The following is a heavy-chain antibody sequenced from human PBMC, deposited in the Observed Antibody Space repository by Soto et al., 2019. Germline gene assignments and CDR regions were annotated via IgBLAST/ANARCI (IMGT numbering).Heavy chain of an antibody. CDR3: ARAIWFGEFPYYYGMDV. Sequence: PSETLSLTCTVSGGSISTYYWSWIRRPPGKGLEWIGYIYHSGSTNYNPSLKSRVTISVDTSKNQFSLKLSSVTAADTAVYYCARAIWFGEFPYYYGMDVWGQGTTVTVSS. CDR1: GGSISTYY. D-gene: IGHD3-10*01. V-gene: IGHV4-59*01. J-gene: IGHJ6*02. CDR2: IYHSGST.